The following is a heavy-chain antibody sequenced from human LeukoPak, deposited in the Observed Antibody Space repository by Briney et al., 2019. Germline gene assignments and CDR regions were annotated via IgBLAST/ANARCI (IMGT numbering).Heavy chain of an antibody. CDR3: ARATYYYGSGTYGHFDY. D-gene: IGHD3-10*01. V-gene: IGHV5-51*01. CDR1: GYSFTSYW. Sequence: GESLKISCKGSGYSFTSYWIAWVRQLPGKGLELMGIIYPGDSDTRYSPSFQGQVTISADKSISTAYLQWSSLKASDTAMYYCARATYYYGSGTYGHFDYWGQGTLVTVSS. J-gene: IGHJ4*02. CDR2: IYPGDSDT.